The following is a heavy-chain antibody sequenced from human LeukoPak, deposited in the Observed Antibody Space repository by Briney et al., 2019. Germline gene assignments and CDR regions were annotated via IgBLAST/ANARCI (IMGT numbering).Heavy chain of an antibody. D-gene: IGHD2-2*01. V-gene: IGHV4-34*01. CDR2: INHSGST. J-gene: IGHJ1*01. CDR3: ARGDCSSTSCYGYFEH. Sequence: SETLSLTCAVSGGSFSGYYWSWIRQPPGKGLEWIGEINHSGSTNYNPALKSRVTIPVDTSKNQFSLKLSSVTAADTAVYYCARGDCSSTSCYGYFEHWGQGTLVTVSS. CDR1: GGSFSGYY.